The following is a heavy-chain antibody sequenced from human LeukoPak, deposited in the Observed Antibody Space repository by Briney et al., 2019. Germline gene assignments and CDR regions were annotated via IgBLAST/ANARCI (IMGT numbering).Heavy chain of an antibody. J-gene: IGHJ3*02. V-gene: IGHV3-21*01. CDR2: ISINRSYM. Sequence: KTGGSLRLSCAASGFTFSSYSMNWVRQAPGKGLEWVSSISINRSYMYYADSVKGRFTISRDNAKNSLYLQMNSLRAEDTAVYYCARDKPYDILTGYFEPQDAFDIWGQGTMVTVSS. CDR1: GFTFSSYS. CDR3: ARDKPYDILTGYFEPQDAFDI. D-gene: IGHD3-9*01.